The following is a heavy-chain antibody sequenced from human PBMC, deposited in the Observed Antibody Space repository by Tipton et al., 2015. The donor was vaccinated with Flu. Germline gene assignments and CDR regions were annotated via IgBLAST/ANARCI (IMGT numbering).Heavy chain of an antibody. Sequence: TLSLTCTVSGGSIISSSYYWGWIRQPPGKGLVWIGSIYYSGSTYYNPSLKSRVTISVDTSKNQFSLKLSSVSAADTAVYYCARAGGYGYDYWGQGTLVTVSS. J-gene: IGHJ4*02. V-gene: IGHV4-39*07. CDR2: IYYSGST. CDR1: GGSIISSSYY. CDR3: ARAGGYGYDY. D-gene: IGHD5-18*01.